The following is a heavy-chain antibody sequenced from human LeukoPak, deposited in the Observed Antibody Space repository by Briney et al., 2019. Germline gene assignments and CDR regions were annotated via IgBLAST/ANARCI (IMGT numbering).Heavy chain of an antibody. J-gene: IGHJ3*02. CDR1: GYTFTAYG. V-gene: IGHV1-18*01. Sequence: ASVKVSCKASGYTFTAYGINWVRQAPGQGLEWMGWISGYNGNTHYAQKLQGRVSMTTDTSASTAYMELRSLRSDDTAVYYWARSPRDIVVAPTDDAFDIWGQGTMVTVSS. CDR2: ISGYNGNT. D-gene: IGHD2-21*01. CDR3: ARSPRDIVVAPTDDAFDI.